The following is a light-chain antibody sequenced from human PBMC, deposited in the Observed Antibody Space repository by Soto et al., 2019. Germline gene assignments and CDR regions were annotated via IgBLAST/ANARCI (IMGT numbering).Light chain of an antibody. V-gene: IGKV1-5*03. CDR2: KAS. CDR3: QEYDTYLFT. J-gene: IGKJ2*01. CDR1: QSISSW. Sequence: DLQMTQSPSTLSASVGDRVTITCRASQSISSWLAWYQQKPGKAPKLLIYKASSLESGVPSRFSGSGSGTEFTLTISSLQPDDFATYYCQEYDTYLFTFGQGTKLEI.